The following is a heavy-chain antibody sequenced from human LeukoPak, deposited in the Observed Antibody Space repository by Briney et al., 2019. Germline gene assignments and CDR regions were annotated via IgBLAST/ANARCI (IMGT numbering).Heavy chain of an antibody. CDR3: ARGGGLVRTRAFFDY. D-gene: IGHD6-6*01. Sequence: GGSLRLSCAASGFTFSSYSMNWVRQAPGKGLEWVSNISSSSSTIYYADPVKGRFTISRDNAKNSLYLQMNSLRAEDTAVYYCARGGGLVRTRAFFDYWGQGTLVTVSS. CDR1: GFTFSSYS. J-gene: IGHJ4*02. V-gene: IGHV3-48*01. CDR2: ISSSSSTI.